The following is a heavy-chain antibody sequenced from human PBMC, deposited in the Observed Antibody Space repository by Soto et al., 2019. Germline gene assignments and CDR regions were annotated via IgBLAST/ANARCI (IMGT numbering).Heavy chain of an antibody. CDR2: ISGSGGST. J-gene: IGHJ4*02. Sequence: EVQLLESGGGLVQPGGSLRLSCAASGFTFSSYAMSWVRQAPGKGLEWVSAISGSGGSTYYADSVKGRFTISRDNSKNPLYLQMNSLRAEDTAVYYCAKGASGRNRIAARTFDYWGQGTLVTVSS. D-gene: IGHD6-6*01. CDR3: AKGASGRNRIAARTFDY. CDR1: GFTFSSYA. V-gene: IGHV3-23*01.